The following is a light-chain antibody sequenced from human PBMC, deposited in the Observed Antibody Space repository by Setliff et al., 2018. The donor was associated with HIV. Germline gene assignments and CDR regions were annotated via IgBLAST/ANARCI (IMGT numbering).Light chain of an antibody. V-gene: IGLV3-21*04. CDR2: YDS. CDR1: NIGSKT. Sequence: SYELTQPPSVSVAPGKTARITCGGDNIGSKTVHWYQQKPGQAPIVVIYYDSDRPSGIPERFSGSNPGNTATLTISRVEAGDVADYYCQVWDSTTDHSLFGTGTKVTVL. CDR3: QVWDSTTDHSL. J-gene: IGLJ1*01.